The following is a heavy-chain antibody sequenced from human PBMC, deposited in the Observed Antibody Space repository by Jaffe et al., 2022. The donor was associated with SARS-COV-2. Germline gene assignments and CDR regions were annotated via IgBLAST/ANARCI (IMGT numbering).Heavy chain of an antibody. V-gene: IGHV4-61*02. CDR3: ARDWRSGYYP. J-gene: IGHJ5*02. Sequence: QVQLQESGPGLVKPSQTLSLTCTVSGGSISSGSYYWSWIRQPAGKGLEWIGRIYTSGSTNYNPSLKSRVTISVDTSKNQFSLKLSSVTAADTAVYYCARDWRSGYYPWGQGTLVTVSS. CDR2: IYTSGST. CDR1: GGSISSGSYY. D-gene: IGHD3-22*01.